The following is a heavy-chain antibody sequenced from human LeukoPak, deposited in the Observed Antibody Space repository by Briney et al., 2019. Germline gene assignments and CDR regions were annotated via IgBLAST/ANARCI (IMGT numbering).Heavy chain of an antibody. D-gene: IGHD3-22*01. CDR2: INHSVTT. CDR3: ARSSWTMTHAFDI. Sequence: PSETLSLTCAVYGGSFSGYYWSWIRQPPGKGLEWIGEINHSVTTNYNPSLKRRVTISVDTSKNQFSLKLSSVTAADTAVYFCARSSWTMTHAFDIWGQGKMVTVSS. J-gene: IGHJ3*02. CDR1: GGSFSGYY. V-gene: IGHV4-34*01.